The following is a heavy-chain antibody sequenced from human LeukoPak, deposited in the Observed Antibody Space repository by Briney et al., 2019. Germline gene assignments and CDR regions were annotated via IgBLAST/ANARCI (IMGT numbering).Heavy chain of an antibody. V-gene: IGHV3-21*01. J-gene: IGHJ4*02. Sequence: GGSLRLSCETSGFTFSTFGMNWVRQAPGKGLEWVSSISSSSSYIYYADSVKGRFTISRDNAKNSLYLQMNSLRAEDTAVYYCAREVVGAFFDYWGQGTLVTVSS. CDR1: GFTFSTFG. CDR3: AREVVGAFFDY. D-gene: IGHD1-26*01. CDR2: ISSSSSYI.